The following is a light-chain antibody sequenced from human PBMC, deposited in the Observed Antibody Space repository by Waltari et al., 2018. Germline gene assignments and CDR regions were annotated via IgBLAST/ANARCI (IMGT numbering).Light chain of an antibody. J-gene: IGKJ2*01. CDR3: QQYNNWPPEDT. CDR2: VAS. V-gene: IGKV3-15*01. CDR1: QCFSSN. Sequence: EIVMTQSPATLSVSPGEGATLSCRARQCFSSNLAWYQHKPGQAPRLLLYVASTRATGIPARFSGSGSGTEFTLTISSLQSEDFAFYYCQQYNNWPPEDTFGQGTKLEIK.